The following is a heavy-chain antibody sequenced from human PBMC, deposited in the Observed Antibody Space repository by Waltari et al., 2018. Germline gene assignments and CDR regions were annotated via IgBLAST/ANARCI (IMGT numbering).Heavy chain of an antibody. CDR2: ISGSGGST. V-gene: IGHV3-23*01. Sequence: EVQLLESGGGLVQPGGSLRLSCAASGFTFSSYAMSWVRQAPGKGLEWVSAISGSGGSTYYADSVKGRFTISRDNSKNTLYLQMNSLRAEDTAVYYCAKGGCSSTSCYVYYFDYWGQGTLVTVSS. CDR3: AKGGCSSTSCYVYYFDY. J-gene: IGHJ4*02. CDR1: GFTFSSYA. D-gene: IGHD2-2*01.